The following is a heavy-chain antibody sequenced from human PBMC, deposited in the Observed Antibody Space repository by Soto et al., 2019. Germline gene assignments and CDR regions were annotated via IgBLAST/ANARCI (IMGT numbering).Heavy chain of an antibody. CDR3: ARDLRYFDWLLPPLYYYYGMDV. D-gene: IGHD3-9*01. CDR1: GGTFSSYA. CDR2: IIPIFGTA. J-gene: IGHJ6*02. V-gene: IGHV1-69*13. Sequence: ASVKVSCKASGGTFSSYAMSWVRQAPGQGLEWMGGIIPIFGTANYAQKFQGRVTITADESTSTAYMELSSLRSEDTAVYYCARDLRYFDWLLPPLYYYYGMDVWGQGTTVTVSS.